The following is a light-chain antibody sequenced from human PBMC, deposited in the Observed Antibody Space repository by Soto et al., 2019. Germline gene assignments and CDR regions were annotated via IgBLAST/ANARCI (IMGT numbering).Light chain of an antibody. J-gene: IGLJ1*01. V-gene: IGLV2-14*01. CDR2: EIT. CDR1: SSDVGGYNY. CDR3: SSWTPSNTLG. Sequence: QSVLTQPASVSGSPGQSITISCTGSSSDVGGYNYVSWYQQHPGKVPKLLISEITDRPSGVSNRFSGSKSGNTASLTISGLQAEDEADYYCSSWTPSNTLGFGTGTKLTVL.